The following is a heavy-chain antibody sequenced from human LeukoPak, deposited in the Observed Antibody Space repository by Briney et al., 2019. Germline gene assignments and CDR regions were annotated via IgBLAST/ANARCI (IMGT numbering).Heavy chain of an antibody. CDR3: AKGTFYYASGSDPGAFDI. CDR2: ISGSGDNT. D-gene: IGHD3-10*01. V-gene: IGHV3-23*01. CDR1: GVTFSSYG. J-gene: IGHJ3*02. Sequence: GGSLRLSCAASGVTFSSYGRSWVRQAPGKXLEGVSTISGSGDNTFYADSVRGRFTISRDNSPITVYLQVNSLSVEDTAVYYCAKGTFYYASGSDPGAFDIWGQGTLVTVAA.